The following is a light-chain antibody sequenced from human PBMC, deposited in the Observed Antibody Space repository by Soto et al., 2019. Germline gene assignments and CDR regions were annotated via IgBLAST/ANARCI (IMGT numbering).Light chain of an antibody. V-gene: IGKV3-20*01. CDR1: QSVTSNY. J-gene: IGKJ1*01. CDR3: QQYGSSPTWT. Sequence: EIVLTQSPDTLSLSPGERATLSCRASQSVTSNYLAWYQQKPGQAPRLLMYGASSRATGIPDRFSGSGSGTDVTLTISRLEPEDFAVYYCQQYGSSPTWTFGQGTKVDIK. CDR2: GAS.